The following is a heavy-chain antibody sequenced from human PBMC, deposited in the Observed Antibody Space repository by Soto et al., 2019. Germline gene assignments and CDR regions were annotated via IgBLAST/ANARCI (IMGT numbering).Heavy chain of an antibody. V-gene: IGHV1-8*01. J-gene: IGHJ4*02. CDR1: GYTFTHYY. Sequence: QVQLVQSGAEVKTPGASVKLSCKASGYTFTHYYINWVRQAAGQGLECMGWLDPNPGNTGYTQKFQARFTRTRNTSITTAYLEVNSLRSEDTAVYYCARGSYGSKYWGQGTLVTVSS. CDR3: ARGSYGSKY. CDR2: LDPNPGNT. D-gene: IGHD3-10*01.